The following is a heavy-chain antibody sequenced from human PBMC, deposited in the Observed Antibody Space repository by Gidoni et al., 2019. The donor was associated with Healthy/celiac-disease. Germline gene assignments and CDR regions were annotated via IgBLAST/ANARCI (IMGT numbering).Heavy chain of an antibody. CDR1: GFTFSSSG. Sequence: QVQLVESGGGVVQPGRSLRLSCAASGFTFSSSGLHWVRQAPGKGLEWLAVISNDGSNKYYADSVKGRFTISRDNSKNTLYLQMNSLRAEDTAVYYCANKGCSSTSCYWVAGNGYFQHWGQGTLVTVSS. J-gene: IGHJ1*01. D-gene: IGHD2-2*01. CDR2: ISNDGSNK. V-gene: IGHV3-30*18. CDR3: ANKGCSSTSCYWVAGNGYFQH.